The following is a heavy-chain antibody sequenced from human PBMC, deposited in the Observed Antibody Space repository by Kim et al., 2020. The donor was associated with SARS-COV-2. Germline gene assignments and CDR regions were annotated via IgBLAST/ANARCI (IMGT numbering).Heavy chain of an antibody. D-gene: IGHD4-17*01. Sequence: SETLSLTCAVSGGSISSSNWWSWVRQPPEKGLEWIGEIYHSGSTNYNPSLKSRVTISVDKSKNQFSLKLSSVTAADTAVYYCARQGDYGDYGAFDYWGQGTLVTVSS. CDR1: GGSISSSNW. CDR3: ARQGDYGDYGAFDY. V-gene: IGHV4-4*02. CDR2: IYHSGST. J-gene: IGHJ4*02.